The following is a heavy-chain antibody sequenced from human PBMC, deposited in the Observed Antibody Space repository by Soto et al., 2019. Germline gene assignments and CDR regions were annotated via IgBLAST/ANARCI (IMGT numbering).Heavy chain of an antibody. CDR1: GGSFSGYY. J-gene: IGHJ4*02. V-gene: IGHV4-34*01. Sequence: SETLSLTCAVYGGSFSGYYWTWIRQPPGTGLEWIGEINHSGSTNYNPSLKSRVTISVDTSKNQFSLKLTPVTAADTAVYYCAREKITGLFDYWGQGTLVTVSS. CDR3: AREKITGLFDY. D-gene: IGHD2-8*02. CDR2: INHSGST.